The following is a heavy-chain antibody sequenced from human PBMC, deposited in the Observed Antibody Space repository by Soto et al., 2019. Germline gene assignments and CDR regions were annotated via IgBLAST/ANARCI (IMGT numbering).Heavy chain of an antibody. CDR3: ARGHGIYVRFDS. CDR2: IYNNGRT. D-gene: IGHD3-10*02. V-gene: IGHV4-59*02. J-gene: IGHJ4*02. CDR1: GGSVYDFY. Sequence: QVHLQESGPGRVKPSETLSLTCSVSGGSVYDFYWNWLRQTPGKGLEWIGNIYNNGRTNHNPSLKNRVTISIDTSKNQFSLHLSSVTTADTAMYFCARGHGIYVRFDSWGQGTLVSVSS.